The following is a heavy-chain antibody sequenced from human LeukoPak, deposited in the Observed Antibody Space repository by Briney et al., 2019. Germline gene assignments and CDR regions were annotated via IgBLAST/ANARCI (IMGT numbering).Heavy chain of an antibody. CDR2: IHLSDGTT. D-gene: IGHD6-19*01. CDR1: GYTFTSYY. J-gene: IGHJ4*02. CDR3: ARSASGWHYFDY. Sequence: EASVKVSCKASGYTFTSYYMHWVRHAPGQGLEGMGLIHLSDGTTSYAQKFQGRLTMTRDTSTSTVYMELTSLRSEDTAVYYCARSASGWHYFDYWGQGTLVTVPS. V-gene: IGHV1-46*01.